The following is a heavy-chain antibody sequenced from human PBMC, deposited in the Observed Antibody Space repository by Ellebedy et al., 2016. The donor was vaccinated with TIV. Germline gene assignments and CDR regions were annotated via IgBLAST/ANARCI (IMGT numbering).Heavy chain of an antibody. Sequence: GESLKISCAASGFTFSNAWMNWVRQAPGKGLEWVGRIKSKTDGGAADYAAPVNCRFTISRDDSKNTLYLQMNSLKTEDTAVYFCTTVYRYNYDSVWGQGTLVTVSS. CDR2: IKSKTDGGAA. D-gene: IGHD5-18*01. CDR1: GFTFSNAW. CDR3: TTVYRYNYDSV. J-gene: IGHJ4*02. V-gene: IGHV3-15*01.